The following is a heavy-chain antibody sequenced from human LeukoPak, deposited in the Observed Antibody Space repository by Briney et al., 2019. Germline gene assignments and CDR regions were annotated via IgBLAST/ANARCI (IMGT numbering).Heavy chain of an antibody. CDR3: ARSMIVVINLFDY. D-gene: IGHD3-22*01. V-gene: IGHV1-2*02. CDR2: INPNSGGT. J-gene: IGHJ4*02. CDR1: GYTFTGYY. Sequence: ASVKVSCKASGYTFTGYYMHWVRQAPGQGLEWMGWINPNSGGTNYAQKFQGRVTMTRNTSISTAYMELSSLKSDDTAMYYCARSMIVVINLFDYWGQGTLVTVSS.